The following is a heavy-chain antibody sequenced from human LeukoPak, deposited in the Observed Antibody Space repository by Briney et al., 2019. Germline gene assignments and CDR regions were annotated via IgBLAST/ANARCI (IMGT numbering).Heavy chain of an antibody. CDR3: ARRAVGITMIVVDPQYYFDY. J-gene: IGHJ4*02. Sequence: PSETLSLTCTVSGGSISSYYWSWIRQPPGKGLEWIGYIYYGGSTNYNPSLKSRVTISVDTSKNQFSLKLSSVTAADTAVYYCARRAVGITMIVVDPQYYFDYWGQGTLVTVSS. CDR1: GGSISSYY. V-gene: IGHV4-59*08. D-gene: IGHD3-22*01. CDR2: IYYGGST.